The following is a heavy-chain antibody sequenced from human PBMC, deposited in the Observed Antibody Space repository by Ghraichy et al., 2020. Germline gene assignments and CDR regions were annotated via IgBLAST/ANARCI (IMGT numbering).Heavy chain of an antibody. CDR2: ISYDGNKE. CDR1: GFTFGNYG. CDR3: ARDRGGYDVLTGYYYHYYGMDV. J-gene: IGHJ6*02. D-gene: IGHD3-9*01. Sequence: GESLNISCVGSGFTFGNYGIHWARQAPGKGLEWVALISYDGNKEDYVGSVKGRFTISRDNSKNTVYLQMDSLRNEDTALYYCARDRGGYDVLTGYYYHYYGMDVWGQGTTVTVSS. V-gene: IGHV3-30*03.